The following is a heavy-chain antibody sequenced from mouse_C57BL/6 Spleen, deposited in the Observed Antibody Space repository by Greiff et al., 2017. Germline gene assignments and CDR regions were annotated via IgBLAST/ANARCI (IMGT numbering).Heavy chain of an antibody. CDR3: ARTHYGSSQGYAMDY. CDR2: IDPSDSET. J-gene: IGHJ4*01. D-gene: IGHD1-1*01. Sequence: QVQLQQPGAELVRPGSSVKLSCKASGYTFTSYWMHWVKQRPIQGLEWTGNIDPSDSETHYNQKFKDKATLTVDKSSSTAYMQLSSLTSEDSAVYYCARTHYGSSQGYAMDYWGQGTSVTVSS. CDR1: GYTFTSYW. V-gene: IGHV1-52*01.